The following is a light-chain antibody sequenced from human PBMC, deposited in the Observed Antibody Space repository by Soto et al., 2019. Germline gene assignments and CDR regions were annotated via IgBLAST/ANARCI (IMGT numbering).Light chain of an antibody. J-gene: IGKJ3*01. Sequence: EIVMTQSPATLSVSPGERATLSCRASQSVSSNLAWYQQKPGQAPRLLIYGASTRATGVPARFSGSGSGTEFTLTISSLQSEDFAVYYCQQYNNWPPRQFTFGPGTNVDIK. CDR1: QSVSSN. V-gene: IGKV3-15*01. CDR3: QQYNNWPPRQFT. CDR2: GAS.